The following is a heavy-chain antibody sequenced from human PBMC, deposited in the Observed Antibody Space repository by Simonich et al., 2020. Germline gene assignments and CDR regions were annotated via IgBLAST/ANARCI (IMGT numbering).Heavy chain of an antibody. CDR1: GFTFSSSW. V-gene: IGHV3-74*01. Sequence: EVQLVESGGGLVQPGGSLRLSCAASGFTFSSSWLHWGRQAPGKGLVGVSCINSDGERTSYEDAVKGRFTSSRDNAKNTLYLQMNSLRAEDTAVYYCARDYSNYDAFDIWGQGTMVTVSS. D-gene: IGHD4-4*01. CDR3: ARDYSNYDAFDI. J-gene: IGHJ3*02. CDR2: INSDGERT.